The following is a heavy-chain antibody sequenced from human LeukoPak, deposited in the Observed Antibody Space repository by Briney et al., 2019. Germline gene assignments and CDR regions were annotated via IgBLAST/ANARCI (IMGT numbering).Heavy chain of an antibody. J-gene: IGHJ4*02. CDR2: ISVYNGNT. CDR3: ARDFESGTYYLDY. CDR1: GYTLTSYG. D-gene: IGHD1-26*01. V-gene: IGHV1-18*01. Sequence: ASVKVSCKASGYTLTSYGISWVRQAPGQGLEWMGWISVYNGNTNYAQKFQGRVTMTTDTSTSTAYMELRSLRSDDTAVYYCARDFESGTYYLDYWGQGTLVTVSS.